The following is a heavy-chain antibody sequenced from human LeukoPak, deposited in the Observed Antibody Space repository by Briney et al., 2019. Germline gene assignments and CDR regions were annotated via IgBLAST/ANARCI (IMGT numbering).Heavy chain of an antibody. J-gene: IGHJ4*02. Sequence: ASVKVSCKASGYTFTSYGISWVRQAPGQGLEWTGWISTYNGNTNYAQKLQGRVTMTTDTSTNTASTAYMELRSLRSDDTAVYYCARVSYYYDSSGPYYFDYWGQGTLVTVSS. V-gene: IGHV1-18*01. CDR3: ARVSYYYDSSGPYYFDY. CDR1: GYTFTSYG. D-gene: IGHD3-22*01. CDR2: ISTYNGNT.